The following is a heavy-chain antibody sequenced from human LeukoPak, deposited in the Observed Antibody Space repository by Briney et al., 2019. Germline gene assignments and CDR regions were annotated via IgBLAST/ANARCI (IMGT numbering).Heavy chain of an antibody. CDR1: GHTFTRYY. D-gene: IGHD5-24*01. V-gene: IGHV1-2*02. J-gene: IGHJ6*03. Sequence: GSGKASCKASGHTFTRYYMHRVRQAPGQGLGWMGWINPNSGGTNHAQKFQERVTITRDMSTSTAYMELSSLRSEDTAVYYCAAGIPSRDLNYYHYMDVWGKGTTVTVSS. CDR2: INPNSGGT. CDR3: AAGIPSRDLNYYHYMDV.